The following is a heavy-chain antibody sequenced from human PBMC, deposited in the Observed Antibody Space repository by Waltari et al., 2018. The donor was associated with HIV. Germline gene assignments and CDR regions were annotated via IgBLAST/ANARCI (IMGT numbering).Heavy chain of an antibody. Sequence: QAQLGESGGGAVQPGRSRRRSSAAPGLPFSIFVMHGARQAPGKGLEWVAVISNDGSSKYYADSGKGRFTISRDNSKNTLYLHMNSLRAEDTAVYYCASPFYSDSTTYYYGLDYWGQGTLVTVSS. V-gene: IGHV3-30-3*01. CDR2: ISNDGSSK. CDR1: GLPFSIFV. J-gene: IGHJ4*02. D-gene: IGHD3-22*01. CDR3: ASPFYSDSTTYYYGLDY.